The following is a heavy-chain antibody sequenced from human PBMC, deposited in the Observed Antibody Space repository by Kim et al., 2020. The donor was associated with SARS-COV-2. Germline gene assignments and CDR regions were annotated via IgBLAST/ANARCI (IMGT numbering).Heavy chain of an antibody. V-gene: IGHV1-18*04. J-gene: IGHJ4*02. Sequence: ASVKVSCKTSGYTFVYYGISWVRQAPGHGPEWMGWVNTYNGNTEYAQNLQGRVTMTSETYTRTAHMELRSLRSDDTAVYYCARRGGYDTSTGYNFGGVGYFDYWGQGTLVTVSS. CDR1: GYTFVYYG. CDR2: VNTYNGNT. CDR3: ARRGGYDTSTGYNFGGVGYFDY. D-gene: IGHD3-9*01.